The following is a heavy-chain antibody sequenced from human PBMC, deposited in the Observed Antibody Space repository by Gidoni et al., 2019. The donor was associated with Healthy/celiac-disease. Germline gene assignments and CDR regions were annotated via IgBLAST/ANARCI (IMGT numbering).Heavy chain of an antibody. J-gene: IGHJ4*02. Sequence: EVQLVESGGGLVQPGGSLRLSCAASGFTFSSYSMNWVRQAPGKGLEWVSYISSSSSTIYYADSVKGRFTISRDNAKNSLYLQMNSLRAEDTAVYYCAREISPLGTGTTGSDYWGQGTLVTVSS. V-gene: IGHV3-48*01. CDR1: GFTFSSYS. D-gene: IGHD1-7*01. CDR2: ISSSSSTI. CDR3: AREISPLGTGTTGSDY.